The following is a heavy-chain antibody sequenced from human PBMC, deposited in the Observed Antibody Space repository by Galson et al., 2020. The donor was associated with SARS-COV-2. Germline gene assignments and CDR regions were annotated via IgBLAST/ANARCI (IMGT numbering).Heavy chain of an antibody. CDR1: GFTFDDYS. D-gene: IGHD2-15*01. V-gene: IGHV3-9*01. Sequence: SLKISCAASGFTFDDYSMHWVRQAPGKGLEWVLGISWNSANIGYADSVKGRFSISRDNAKNSLYLQMNSLRSEDTAFYYCAKGRNRYCSGGSCYDFDYWGQGTLVTVSS. CDR3: AKGRNRYCSGGSCYDFDY. J-gene: IGHJ4*02. CDR2: ISWNSANI.